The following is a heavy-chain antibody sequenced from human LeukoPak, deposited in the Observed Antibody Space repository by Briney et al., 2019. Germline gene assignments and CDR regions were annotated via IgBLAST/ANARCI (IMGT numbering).Heavy chain of an antibody. J-gene: IGHJ6*03. CDR2: ISSSSSYI. CDR3: ARAHEYYYYYMDV. V-gene: IGHV3-21*01. CDR1: GFTFSSYS. Sequence: GGSLRLSCAASGFTFSSYSMNWARQAPGKGLEWVSSISSSSSYIYHADSVKGRFTISRDNAKNSLYLQMNSLRAEDTAVYYCARAHEYYYYYMDVWGKGTTVTVSS.